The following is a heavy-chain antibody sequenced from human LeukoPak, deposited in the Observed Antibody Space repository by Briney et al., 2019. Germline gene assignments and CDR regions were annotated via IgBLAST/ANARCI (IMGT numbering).Heavy chain of an antibody. CDR2: IYHSGST. D-gene: IGHD5-18*01. J-gene: IGHJ4*02. CDR1: GGSISSGGYS. CDR3: ARGSRYSYGL. Sequence: SQTLSLTCAVPGGSISSGGYSWSWIRQPPGKGLEWIGYIYHSGSTYYNPSLKSRVTISVDRSKNQFSLKLSSVTAADTAVYYCARGSRYSYGLWGQGTLVTVSS. V-gene: IGHV4-30-2*01.